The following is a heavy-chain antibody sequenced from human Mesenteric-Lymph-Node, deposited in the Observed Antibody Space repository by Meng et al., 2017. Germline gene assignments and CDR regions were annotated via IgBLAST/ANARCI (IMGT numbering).Heavy chain of an antibody. CDR3: ARDLRYSSGFYGMDV. CDR1: GFTVSSNY. Sequence: GGSLRLSCAASGFTVSSNYMSWVRQAPGKGLEWVSVIYSGGSTYYADSVKGRFTISRDNSKNTLYLQMNSLRCEDTAVYYCARDLRYSSGFYGMDVWGQGTTVTVSS. J-gene: IGHJ6*02. CDR2: IYSGGST. D-gene: IGHD6-25*01. V-gene: IGHV3-66*02.